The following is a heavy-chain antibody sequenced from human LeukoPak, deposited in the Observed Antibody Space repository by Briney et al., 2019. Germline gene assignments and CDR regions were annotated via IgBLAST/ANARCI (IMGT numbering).Heavy chain of an antibody. CDR1: GYTFTSYD. CDR3: ARGNGGPAAEVYYYYYGMDF. V-gene: IGHV1-8*01. Sequence: GASVKVSCKASGYTFTSYDINWVRQATGQGLEWVGWMNPNSGNTGYAQKFQGRVTMTRNTSISTAYMELSSPRSEDTAVYYCARGNGGPAAEVYYYYYGMDFWGQGTTVTVSS. J-gene: IGHJ6*02. CDR2: MNPNSGNT. D-gene: IGHD2-2*01.